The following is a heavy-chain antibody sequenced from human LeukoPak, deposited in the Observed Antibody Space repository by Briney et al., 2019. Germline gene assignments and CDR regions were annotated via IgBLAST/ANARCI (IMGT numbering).Heavy chain of an antibody. J-gene: IGHJ4*02. V-gene: IGHV3-53*01. D-gene: IGHD3-22*01. CDR2: IYSGGST. Sequence: GGSLRLSCAASGFTVSSNYMTWVRQAPGKGLEWVSVIYSGGSTYYADSVKGRFTVSRDNSKNTLYLQMNSLRAEDTAVYYCAKLLYYYDSSQPYWGQGTLVTVSS. CDR1: GFTVSSNY. CDR3: AKLLYYYDSSQPY.